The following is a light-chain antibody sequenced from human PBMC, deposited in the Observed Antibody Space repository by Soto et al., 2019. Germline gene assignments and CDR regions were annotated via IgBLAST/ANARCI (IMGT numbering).Light chain of an antibody. V-gene: IGLV2-14*01. CDR1: SSDVGLYDC. CDR2: AVS. CDR3: SSYTSDSSYV. J-gene: IGLJ1*01. Sequence: QSALTQPASASGSPGQSITISCTGTSSDVGLYDCVSWYQQHPGKAPQLMIYAVSNRPSGVSNRFSASKSGNTASLFISGLQAEDEADYYCSSYTSDSSYVFGSGTKVTVL.